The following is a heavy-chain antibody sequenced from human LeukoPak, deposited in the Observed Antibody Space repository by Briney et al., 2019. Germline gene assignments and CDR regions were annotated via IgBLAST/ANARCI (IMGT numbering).Heavy chain of an antibody. V-gene: IGHV3-53*01. J-gene: IGHJ4*02. CDR1: GFTVSSNY. CDR3: ARDRPGYSSGWYTY. CDR2: IYSGGST. Sequence: GSLRLSCAASGFTVSSNYMSWVRQAPGKGLEWVSVIYSGGSTYYADSVKGRFTISRDNSKNTLYPQMNSLRAEDTAVYYCARDRPGYSSGWYTYWGQGTLVTVSS. D-gene: IGHD6-19*01.